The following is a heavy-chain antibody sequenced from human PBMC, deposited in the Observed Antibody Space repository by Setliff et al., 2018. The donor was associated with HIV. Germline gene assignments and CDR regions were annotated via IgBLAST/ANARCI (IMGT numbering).Heavy chain of an antibody. CDR1: GFTFSSYA. Sequence: GGSLRLSCAASGFTFSSYAMHWVRQAPGKGLEYVSAISSNGGSTYYADSVKGRFTTSRDNAKISLFLQMNSPRAEDTAVYDCARESKGAMALEIFDYWGQGTLVTVSS. CDR3: ARESKGAMALEIFDY. V-gene: IGHV3-64*04. D-gene: IGHD5-18*01. J-gene: IGHJ4*02. CDR2: ISSNGGST.